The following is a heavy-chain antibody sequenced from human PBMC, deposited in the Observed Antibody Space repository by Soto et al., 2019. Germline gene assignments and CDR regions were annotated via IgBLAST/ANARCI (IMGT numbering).Heavy chain of an antibody. Sequence: GGSLRLSCVASGFTFSSYAMSWVRQVPGKGLEWVSTISDAAGSAYYVDSVKGRFTISRDNSKKTLYLQMNSLRAEDSAVYNCAGPYGGKIGDAPDLWGPGTMVTVSS. D-gene: IGHD4-17*01. CDR3: AGPYGGKIGDAPDL. CDR1: GFTFSSYA. V-gene: IGHV3-23*01. J-gene: IGHJ3*01. CDR2: ISDAAGSA.